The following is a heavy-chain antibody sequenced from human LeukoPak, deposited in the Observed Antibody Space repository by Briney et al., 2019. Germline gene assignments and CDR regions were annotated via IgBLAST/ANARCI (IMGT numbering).Heavy chain of an antibody. V-gene: IGHV4-59*01. Sequence: SETLSLTCTVSGGSISSYYWSWIRQPPGKGLEWIGYIYYSGSTNYNPSLKSRVTISVDTSKNQFSLKLSSVTATDTAVYYCARAVTGRGGGWLDPWGQGTLVTVSS. J-gene: IGHJ5*02. CDR3: ARAVTGRGGGWLDP. D-gene: IGHD1-14*01. CDR2: IYYSGST. CDR1: GGSISSYY.